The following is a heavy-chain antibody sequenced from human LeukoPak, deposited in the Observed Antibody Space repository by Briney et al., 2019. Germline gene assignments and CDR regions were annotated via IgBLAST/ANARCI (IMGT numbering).Heavy chain of an antibody. J-gene: IGHJ3*02. CDR2: IYYSGST. V-gene: IGHV4-39*02. Sequence: SSETLSLTCTVSGFSISSTIYYWGWIRQPPGKGLEWIGSIYYSGSTYYNPSLKSRVTISVDTSKNQFSLRLTSVTAADTALYYCARDGTTVTHNPYEVGAFDIWGQGTMVTVSS. CDR3: ARDGTTVTHNPYEVGAFDI. CDR1: GFSISSTIYY. D-gene: IGHD4-17*01.